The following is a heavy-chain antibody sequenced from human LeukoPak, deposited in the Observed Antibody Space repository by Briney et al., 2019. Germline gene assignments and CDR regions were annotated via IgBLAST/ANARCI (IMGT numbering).Heavy chain of an antibody. CDR1: GFTFSDNY. CDR2: ISSSGSI. J-gene: IGHJ4*02. V-gene: IGHV3-11*04. CDR3: ARDVLAVTGMGVALDY. D-gene: IGHD6-19*01. Sequence: PGGSLRLSCAASGFTFSDNYMSWIRQAPGKGLEWVSYISSSGSIYYADSVKGRFTISRDNAKNSLYLQMNSLRAEDTAVYYCARDVLAVTGMGVALDYWGQGTLVTVSS.